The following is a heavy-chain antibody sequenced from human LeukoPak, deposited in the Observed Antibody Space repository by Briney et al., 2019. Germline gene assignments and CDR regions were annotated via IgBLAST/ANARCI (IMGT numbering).Heavy chain of an antibody. D-gene: IGHD2-2*02. CDR2: IYPGDSDT. CDR3: ARHTPTYCSSTSCYTANYGMDV. J-gene: IGHJ6*02. Sequence: GESLKISCKGSGYSFTSYWIGWVRQTPGKGLEWMGIIYPGDSDTRYSPSFQGQVTISADKSISTAYLQWSSLKASDTAMYYCARHTPTYCSSTSCYTANYGMDVWGQGTTVTVSS. CDR1: GYSFTSYW. V-gene: IGHV5-51*01.